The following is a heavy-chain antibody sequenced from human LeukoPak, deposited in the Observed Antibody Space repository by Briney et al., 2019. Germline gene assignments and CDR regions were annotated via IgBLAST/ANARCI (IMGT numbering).Heavy chain of an antibody. D-gene: IGHD2-15*01. J-gene: IGHJ4*02. CDR2: INWNGDNT. V-gene: IGHV3-20*04. CDR1: GFTFDDYG. Sequence: GGSLRLSCAASGFTFDDYGMSWVRQAPGKGLEWVSGINWNGDNTGYADSVKGRFTISRDNAKNSLYLQMNSLRAEDTALYYCARAPPYGSGTFDYWGQGTLVTVSS. CDR3: ARAPPYGSGTFDY.